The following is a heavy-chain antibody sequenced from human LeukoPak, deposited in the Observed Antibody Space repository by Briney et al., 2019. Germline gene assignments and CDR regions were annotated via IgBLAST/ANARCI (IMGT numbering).Heavy chain of an antibody. CDR1: GFTFSSYG. V-gene: IGHV3-30*18. Sequence: GGSLRLSCAASGFTFSSYGMHWVRQAPGKGLEWVAVISYDGSNKYYADSVKGRFTISRDNSKNTLYLQMNSLRAEDTAVYYCAKDLMVATYGALGEVDYWGQGTLVTVSS. CDR3: AKDLMVATYGALGEVDY. J-gene: IGHJ4*02. D-gene: IGHD3-16*01. CDR2: ISYDGSNK.